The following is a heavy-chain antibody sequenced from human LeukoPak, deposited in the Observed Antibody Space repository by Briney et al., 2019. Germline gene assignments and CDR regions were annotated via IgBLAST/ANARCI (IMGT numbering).Heavy chain of an antibody. Sequence: PGGSLRLSCAASGFSFDDYAMHWVRQAPGKGLEWVSGISWNSGNIGYADSVKGRFTISGDNANNSLYLQMNSLRPEDTALYYCAKGMIVMAFDIWGPGTMVTVSS. CDR3: AKGMIVMAFDI. V-gene: IGHV3-9*01. D-gene: IGHD3-22*01. CDR1: GFSFDDYA. CDR2: ISWNSGNI. J-gene: IGHJ3*02.